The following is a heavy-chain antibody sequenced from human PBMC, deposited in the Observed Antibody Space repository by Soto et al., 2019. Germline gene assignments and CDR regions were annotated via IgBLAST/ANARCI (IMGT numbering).Heavy chain of an antibody. CDR3: ARVRDWFDP. V-gene: IGHV4-34*01. D-gene: IGHD3-3*01. J-gene: IGHJ5*02. CDR2: IDYSGYT. CDR1: GGSVSGYY. Sequence: XGTLSLTFAVYGGSVSGYYWNWIRQPPGKGLEWIGEIDYSGYTNYNPSLKSRVTISVDTSKNQFSLRLTSVTAADTAVYYCARVRDWFDPWGQGTLVTVSS.